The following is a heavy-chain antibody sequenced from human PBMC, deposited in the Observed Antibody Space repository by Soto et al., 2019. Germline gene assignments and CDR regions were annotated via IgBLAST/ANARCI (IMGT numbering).Heavy chain of an antibody. CDR1: GGSISSSNW. CDR3: ARDEARLRFSDRYIQH. Sequence: SETLSLTCAVSGGSISSSNWWSWVRQPPGKGLEWIGGIYHSGSTNYNPSLKSRVTISVDKSKNQFSLKLSSVTAADTAVYYCARDEARLRFSDRYIQHWGQGTRVTVAS. CDR2: IYHSGST. J-gene: IGHJ1*01. D-gene: IGHD3-3*01. V-gene: IGHV4-4*02.